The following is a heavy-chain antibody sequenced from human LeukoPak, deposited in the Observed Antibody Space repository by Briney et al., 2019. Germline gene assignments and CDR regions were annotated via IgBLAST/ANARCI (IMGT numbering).Heavy chain of an antibody. D-gene: IGHD5-18*01. J-gene: IGHJ4*02. Sequence: GGSLRLSCAASGFTFDDYTMHWVRQAPGKGLEWVSLISWGGGSTYYADSVKGRFTISRDNAKNSLYLQMNSLRAEDTAMYYCARVQVQLWLNFDYWGQGTLVTVSS. CDR1: GFTFDDYT. V-gene: IGHV3-43*01. CDR2: ISWGGGST. CDR3: ARVQVQLWLNFDY.